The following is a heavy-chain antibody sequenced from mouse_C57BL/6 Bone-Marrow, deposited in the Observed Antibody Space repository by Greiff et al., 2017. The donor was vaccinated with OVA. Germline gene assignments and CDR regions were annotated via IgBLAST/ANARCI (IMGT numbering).Heavy chain of an antibody. J-gene: IGHJ3*01. CDR2: IDPENGDT. V-gene: IGHV14-4*01. CDR1: GFNIKDDY. Sequence: VQLQQSGAELVRPGASVKLSCTASGFNIKDDYMHWVKQRPEQGLEWIGWIDPENGDTEYASKFQGKAPITADTSSNTAYLQLSSLTSEDTAVYYCTTSDYYGSPWFAYWGQGTLVTVSA. D-gene: IGHD1-1*01. CDR3: TTSDYYGSPWFAY.